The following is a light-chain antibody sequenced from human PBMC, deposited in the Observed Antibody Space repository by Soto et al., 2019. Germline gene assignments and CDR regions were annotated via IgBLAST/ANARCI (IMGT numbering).Light chain of an antibody. J-gene: IGKJ1*01. CDR2: GAS. CDR3: QQYGSSGT. CDR1: QSVSNNY. Sequence: IVLTQSPGTLSLSPGERATLSCRASQSVSNNYLAWYQQKPGQAPRLLIYGASNRATGIPDRFSGSGSGTDFTLTISRLEPVDFAVYYCQQYGSSGTFGQGTKVDIK. V-gene: IGKV3-20*01.